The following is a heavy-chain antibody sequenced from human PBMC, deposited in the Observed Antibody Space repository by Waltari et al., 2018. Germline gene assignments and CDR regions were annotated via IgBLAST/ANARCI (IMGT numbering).Heavy chain of an antibody. J-gene: IGHJ3*02. D-gene: IGHD3-22*01. CDR3: AREFYYYDKVLDAFDI. V-gene: IGHV3-53*01. Sequence: EVQLVESGGGLIQPGGSLRLSCAASGFTVSSNSLSWVRPAPGKGREWVSVIYSGGSTYYADSVKGRFTISRDNSKNTLYLQMNSLRAEDTAVYYCAREFYYYDKVLDAFDIWGQGTMVTVSS. CDR1: GFTVSSNS. CDR2: IYSGGST.